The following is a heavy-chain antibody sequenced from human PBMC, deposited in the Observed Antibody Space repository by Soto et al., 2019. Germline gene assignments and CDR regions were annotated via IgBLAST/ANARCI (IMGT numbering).Heavy chain of an antibody. V-gene: IGHV3-74*01. CDR1: GFTFSSYW. D-gene: IGHD6-6*01. CDR3: TRSGSSPYYYGMDV. CDR2: INSDGSST. Sequence: EAQLVESGGGLVQPGGSLRLSCAASGFTFSSYWMHWVRQAPGKGLVWVSRINSDGSSTNYADSVKGRFTISRDNARNTLFLQMDTLRAEDTAVYYCTRSGSSPYYYGMDVWGQGTTVTVSS. J-gene: IGHJ6*02.